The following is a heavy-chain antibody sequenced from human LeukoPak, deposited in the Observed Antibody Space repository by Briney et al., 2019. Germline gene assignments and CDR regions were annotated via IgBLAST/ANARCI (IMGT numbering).Heavy chain of an antibody. CDR3: AREDTASSFDY. J-gene: IGHJ4*02. CDR2: IYHSGST. V-gene: IGHV4-38-2*02. Sequence: PSETLSLTCTVSGYSISSGYYWGWIRPPPGKGLEWIGSIYHSGSTYYNPSLKSRVTISVDTSRNQFSLKLSSVTAADTAVYYCAREDTASSFDYWGQGTLVTVSS. CDR1: GYSISSGYY. D-gene: IGHD5-18*01.